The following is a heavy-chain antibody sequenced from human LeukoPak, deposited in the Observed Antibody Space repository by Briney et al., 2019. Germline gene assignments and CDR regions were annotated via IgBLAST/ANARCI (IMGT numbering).Heavy chain of an antibody. Sequence: GGSLRLSCGASGFTFSSYWMSWVRQAPGKGLEWVANIKQDGSEKYYVDSVKGRFTISRDNAKNSLYLQMNSLRAEDTAVYYCARDRIAVAGTFDYWGQGTLVTVSS. CDR3: ARDRIAVAGTFDY. V-gene: IGHV3-7*01. D-gene: IGHD6-19*01. CDR1: GFTFSSYW. J-gene: IGHJ4*02. CDR2: IKQDGSEK.